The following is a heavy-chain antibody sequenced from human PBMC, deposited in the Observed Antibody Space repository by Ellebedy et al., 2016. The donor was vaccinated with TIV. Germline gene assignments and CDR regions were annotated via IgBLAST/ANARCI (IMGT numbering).Heavy chain of an antibody. CDR2: ISGSGRST. J-gene: IGHJ4*02. CDR3: AKGGAGDDSAWRFDY. CDR1: GFTFSSYA. V-gene: IGHV3-23*01. Sequence: GESLKISXAASGFTFSSYAMSWVRQAPGKGLEWVSEISGSGRSTYYARSVRGRFTISRDNSNYNLYLEMNSLRAEDTAVYYCAKGGAGDDSAWRFDYWGQGALVTVSS. D-gene: IGHD6-19*01.